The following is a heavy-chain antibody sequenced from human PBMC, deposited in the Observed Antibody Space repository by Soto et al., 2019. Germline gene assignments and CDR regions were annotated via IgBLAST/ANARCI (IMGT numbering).Heavy chain of an antibody. D-gene: IGHD1-26*01. CDR2: IWYDGSNK. V-gene: IGHV3-33*01. J-gene: IGHJ6*03. CDR3: ARDPRKEGQRWAYYYYYYMDV. CDR1: GFTFSSYG. Sequence: QVQLVESGGGVVQPGRSLRLSCAASGFTFSSYGMHWVRQAPGKGLEWVAVIWYDGSNKYYADSVKGRFTISRDKSKNTLYLQMNSLRAEDTAVYYCARDPRKEGQRWAYYYYYYMDVWGKGTTVTVSS.